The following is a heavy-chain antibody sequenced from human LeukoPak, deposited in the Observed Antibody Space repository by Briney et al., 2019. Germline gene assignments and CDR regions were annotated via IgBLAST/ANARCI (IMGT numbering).Heavy chain of an antibody. CDR3: ARRYGDYAFAGYFDL. CDR1: GGSISSGDYY. Sequence: SQTLSLTCTVSGGSISSGDYYWSWIRQPPGKGLEWIGYIYYSGSTYYNPSLKSRVTISVDTSKSQFSLKLSSVTAADTAVYYCARRYGDYAFAGYFDLWGRGTLVTVSS. J-gene: IGHJ2*01. D-gene: IGHD4-17*01. V-gene: IGHV4-30-4*01. CDR2: IYYSGST.